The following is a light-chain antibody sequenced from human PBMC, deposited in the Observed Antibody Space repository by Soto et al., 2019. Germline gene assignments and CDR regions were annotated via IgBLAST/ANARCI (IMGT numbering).Light chain of an antibody. J-gene: IGKJ4*01. V-gene: IGKV1-5*03. Sequence: DIQMTQSPSTLSASVGDRVTITCRASHSISTWLAWYQQKPGRASKLLIYKASNLEGGGPSRFSGSGSGTEFTITINSLQPDDFATYYCQQYNTYPLTFGGGTTVEIK. CDR3: QQYNTYPLT. CDR2: KAS. CDR1: HSISTW.